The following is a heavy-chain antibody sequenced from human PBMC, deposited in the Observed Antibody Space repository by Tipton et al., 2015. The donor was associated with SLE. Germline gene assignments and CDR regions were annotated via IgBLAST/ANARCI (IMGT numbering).Heavy chain of an antibody. CDR3: ARDSGIRTVDY. Sequence: SLRLSCAASGFTFSNYWMSWVRQVPGKGLEWVANIKEDGSDKYYVDSVKGRFTISRDNAKNSLYLQMNSLRVEDTALYYCARDSGIRTVDYWGQGTLVTVSS. CDR1: GFTFSNYW. J-gene: IGHJ4*02. V-gene: IGHV3-7*01. D-gene: IGHD3-10*01. CDR2: IKEDGSDK.